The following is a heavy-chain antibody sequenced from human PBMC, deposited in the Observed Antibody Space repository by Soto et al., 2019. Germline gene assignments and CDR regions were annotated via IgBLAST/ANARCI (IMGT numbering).Heavy chain of an antibody. CDR1: GFTFNKAW. J-gene: IGHJ5*02. CDR2: IESKTDRGTT. V-gene: IGHV3-15*07. Sequence: GGSLRLSCTASGFTFNKAWMNWVRQAPGKGLEWVGRIESKTDRGTTDYAAPVKGRFAISRDDSKNTLFLQMNSLKTEDTAVYYCAKEKISTSCCNWFDPWGQGTLVTVSS. CDR3: AKEKISTSCCNWFDP. D-gene: IGHD2-2*01.